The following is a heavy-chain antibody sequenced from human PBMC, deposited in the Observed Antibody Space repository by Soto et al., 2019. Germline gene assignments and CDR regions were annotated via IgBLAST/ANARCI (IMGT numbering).Heavy chain of an antibody. D-gene: IGHD4-17*01. CDR3: ARRGTETYGVKGAFDI. CDR2: ITSTSSLI. J-gene: IGHJ3*02. CDR1: RFTFSTYT. Sequence: EVQLVESGGGLVKPGGSLRLSCAASRFTFSTYTMYWVRQAPGKGLEWVSSITSTSSLIFYADSVKGRFTISRDNAKNSLYLQMNSLTAEDTAVYYCARRGTETYGVKGAFDIWGQGTMVTVSS. V-gene: IGHV3-21*01.